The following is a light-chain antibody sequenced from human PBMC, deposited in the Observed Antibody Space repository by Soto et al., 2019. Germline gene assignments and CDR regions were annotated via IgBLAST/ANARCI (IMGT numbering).Light chain of an antibody. CDR1: QSISSW. V-gene: IGKV1-5*01. CDR2: DAS. CDR3: QQYETFSGT. Sequence: DIQMTQSPSTLSASVGDRVTITCRASQSISSWLAWYQRKPGKAPKLLIYDASALPRGVPSRFSGSGSGTKFTLTIASLQPDDFATYYYQQYETFSGTFGPGTKVDIK. J-gene: IGKJ1*01.